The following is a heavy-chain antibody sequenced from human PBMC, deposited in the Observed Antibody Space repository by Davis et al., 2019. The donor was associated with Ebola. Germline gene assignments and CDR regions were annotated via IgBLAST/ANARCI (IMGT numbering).Heavy chain of an antibody. V-gene: IGHV4-4*07. CDR1: GGSISGYY. CDR2: FQTTGST. CDR3: ARWPGYCSGGNCYSGLDV. Sequence: SETLSLTCTVSGGSISGYYWNWIRRPAGKGLEWIGRFQTTGSTNYNPSLKSRVTMSVDTSKNQLSLKLNSVTAADTAVYYCARWPGYCSGGNCYSGLDVWGQGTTVTVSS. J-gene: IGHJ6*02. D-gene: IGHD2-15*01.